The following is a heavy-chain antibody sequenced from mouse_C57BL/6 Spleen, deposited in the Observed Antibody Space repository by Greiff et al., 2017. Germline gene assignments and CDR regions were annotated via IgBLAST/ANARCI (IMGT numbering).Heavy chain of an antibody. V-gene: IGHV1-69*01. Sequence: VQLQQSGAELVMPGASVKLSCKASGYTFTSYWMHWVKQRPGQGLEWIGEIDPSDSYTNYNQKFKGKSTLTVDKSSSAAYMQLSSLTSEDSAVYYCARPYDYDGEFAYWGQGTLVTVSA. D-gene: IGHD2-4*01. CDR2: IDPSDSYT. CDR1: GYTFTSYW. CDR3: ARPYDYDGEFAY. J-gene: IGHJ3*01.